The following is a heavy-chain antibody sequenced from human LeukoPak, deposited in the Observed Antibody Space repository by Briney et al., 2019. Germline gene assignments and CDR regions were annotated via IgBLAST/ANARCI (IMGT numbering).Heavy chain of an antibody. V-gene: IGHV4-34*01. Sequence: PSETLSLTCAVYGGSFSGYYWSWIRQPPGKGLEWTGEINHSGSTNYNPSLKSRVTISVDTSKNQFSLKLSSVTAADTAVYYCARGDRITIFGVVIIPVFDAFDIWGQGTMVTVSS. CDR1: GGSFSGYY. D-gene: IGHD3-3*01. CDR3: ARGDRITIFGVVIIPVFDAFDI. J-gene: IGHJ3*02. CDR2: INHSGST.